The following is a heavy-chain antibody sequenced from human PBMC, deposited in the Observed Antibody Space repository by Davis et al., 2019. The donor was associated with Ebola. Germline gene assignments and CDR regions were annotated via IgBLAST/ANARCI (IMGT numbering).Heavy chain of an antibody. CDR2: INHSGST. J-gene: IGHJ6*04. Sequence: SETLSLTCAVYGGSFSGYYWSWICQPPGKGLEWIGEINHSGSTNYNPSLKSRVTISVDTSKNQFSLKLSSVTAADTAVYYCARGLESSSYGMDVWGKGTTVTVSS. CDR3: ARGLESSSYGMDV. V-gene: IGHV4-34*01. D-gene: IGHD6-6*01. CDR1: GGSFSGYY.